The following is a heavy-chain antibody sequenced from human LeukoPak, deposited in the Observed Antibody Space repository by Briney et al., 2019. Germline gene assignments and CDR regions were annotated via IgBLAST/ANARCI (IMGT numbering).Heavy chain of an antibody. J-gene: IGHJ4*02. CDR2: IKSKTDGGTT. Sequence: GGSLRLSCAASGFTFSNAWMSWVRQAPGKGLEWVGRIKSKTDGGTTDYAAPVKGRFTISRDDSKNTLYLQMSSLKTEDTAVYYCTTAYDYGDYVWYFDYWGQGTLVTVSS. CDR1: GFTFSNAW. V-gene: IGHV3-15*01. CDR3: TTAYDYGDYVWYFDY. D-gene: IGHD4-17*01.